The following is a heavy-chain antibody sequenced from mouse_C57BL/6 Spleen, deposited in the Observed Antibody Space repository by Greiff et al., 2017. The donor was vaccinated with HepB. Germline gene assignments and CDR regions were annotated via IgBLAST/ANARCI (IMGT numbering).Heavy chain of an antibody. CDR3: AREEETMITSAWFAY. CDR2: ISYDGSN. V-gene: IGHV3-6*01. CDR1: GYSITSGYY. Sequence: DVKLQESGPGLVKPSQSLSLTCSVTGYSITSGYYWNWIRQFPGNKLEWMGYISYDGSNNYNPSLKNRISITRDTSKNQFFLKLNSVTTEDTATYYCAREEETMITSAWFAYWGQGTLVTVSA. D-gene: IGHD2-4*01. J-gene: IGHJ3*01.